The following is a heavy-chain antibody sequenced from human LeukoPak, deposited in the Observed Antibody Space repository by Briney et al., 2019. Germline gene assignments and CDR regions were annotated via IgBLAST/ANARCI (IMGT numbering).Heavy chain of an antibody. J-gene: IGHJ4*02. Sequence: PSETLSLTCAVSGGSISSGGYSWSWIRQPPGKGLEWIGYIYHSGSTYYNPSLKSRVTISVDRSKNQFSLKLSSVTAADTAVYYCARGSNPRTFLNYGSGDAYYFDYWGQGTLVTVSS. D-gene: IGHD3-10*01. CDR2: IYHSGST. V-gene: IGHV4-30-2*01. CDR3: ARGSNPRTFLNYGSGDAYYFDY. CDR1: GGSISSGGYS.